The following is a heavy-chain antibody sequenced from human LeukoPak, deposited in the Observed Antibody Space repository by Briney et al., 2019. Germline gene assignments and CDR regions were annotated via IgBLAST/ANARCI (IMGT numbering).Heavy chain of an antibody. CDR2: IRSKANNYAT. CDR1: GFAFSGSA. Sequence: GGSLRLSCAASGFAFSGSALLWVRQASGTGLEWVGRIRSKANNYATAYAASVKGRFTISRDDSKNTAYLQMNSLKSEDTAVYYCFAGSTTGYYMDVWGNGTTVTVSS. J-gene: IGHJ6*03. V-gene: IGHV3-73*01. CDR3: FAGSTTGYYMDV. D-gene: IGHD1-7*01.